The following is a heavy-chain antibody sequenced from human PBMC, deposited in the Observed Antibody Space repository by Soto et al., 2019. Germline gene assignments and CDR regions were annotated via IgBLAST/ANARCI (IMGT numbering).Heavy chain of an antibody. CDR3: GRCTSTSCHLGSDY. CDR1: GFAFSSHP. V-gene: IGHV3-23*01. J-gene: IGHJ4*02. CDR2: ISDGGDLT. D-gene: IGHD2-2*01. Sequence: AGGSLRLSCAASGFAFSSHPMSWVRQAPERGLEWVSGISDGGDLTYNADSVKGRFTISRDNSKNILFLQMNSLRAADTAVYYCGRCTSTSCHLGSDYWGQGTLVTVSS.